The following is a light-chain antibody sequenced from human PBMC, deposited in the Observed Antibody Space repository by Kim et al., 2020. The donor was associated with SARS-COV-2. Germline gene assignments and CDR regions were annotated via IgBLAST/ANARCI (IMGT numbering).Light chain of an antibody. V-gene: IGKV3-15*01. Sequence: STGERATLSGRASQSVRSNLAWYQQKPGQAPRLLIYDASTRATGIPARFSGSGSGTEFTLTISSLQSEDFAVYYCQQYNNWPPWTFGQGTKVDIK. CDR1: QSVRSN. CDR2: DAS. CDR3: QQYNNWPPWT. J-gene: IGKJ1*01.